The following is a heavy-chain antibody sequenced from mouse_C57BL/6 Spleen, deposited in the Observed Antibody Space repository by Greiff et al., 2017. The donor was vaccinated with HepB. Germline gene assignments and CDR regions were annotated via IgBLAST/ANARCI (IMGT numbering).Heavy chain of an antibody. CDR1: GFTFTDYY. Sequence: EVKVVESGGGLVQPGGSLSLSCAASGFTFTDYYMSWVRQPPGKALEWLGFIRNKANGYTTEYSASVKGRFTISRDNSQSILYLQMNALRAEDSATYYCARSLTDYFDYWGQGTTLTVSS. V-gene: IGHV7-3*01. J-gene: IGHJ2*01. CDR3: ARSLTDYFDY. CDR2: IRNKANGYTT.